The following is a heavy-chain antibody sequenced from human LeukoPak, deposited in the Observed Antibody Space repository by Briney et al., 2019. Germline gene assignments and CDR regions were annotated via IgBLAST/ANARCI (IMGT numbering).Heavy chain of an antibody. CDR3: AARIAAAGPYYFDY. Sequence: SETLSLTCTVSGGSISSYYWSWIRQPPGKGLEWIGSIYYSGSTNYNPSLKSRVTISVDTSKNQFSLKLSSVTAADTAVYYCAARIAAAGPYYFDYWGQGTLVTVSS. J-gene: IGHJ4*02. V-gene: IGHV4-59*01. D-gene: IGHD6-13*01. CDR1: GGSISSYY. CDR2: IYYSGST.